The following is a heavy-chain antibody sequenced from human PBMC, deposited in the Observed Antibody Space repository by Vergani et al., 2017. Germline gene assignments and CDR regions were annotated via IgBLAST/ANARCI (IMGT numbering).Heavy chain of an antibody. CDR2: VFHSGSA. Sequence: QVQLQESGPGLVKPSETLSLTCSVPGYSISRGYYWGWIRQPPGKGLEWIATVFHSGSAYYNPSLRRRVTISVETSKNQFSLSLTTLTAADTAVYYCARQFWVSQGVGAFETWGRGTEVSVSS. J-gene: IGHJ3*02. D-gene: IGHD3-16*01. CDR3: ARQFWVSQGVGAFET. V-gene: IGHV4-38-2*02. CDR1: GYSISRGYY.